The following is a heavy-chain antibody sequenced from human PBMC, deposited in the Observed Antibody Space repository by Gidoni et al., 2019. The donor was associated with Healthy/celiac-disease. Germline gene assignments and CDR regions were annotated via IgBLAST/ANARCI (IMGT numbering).Heavy chain of an antibody. J-gene: IGHJ4*02. CDR1: GFPVSSNY. V-gene: IGHV3-53*01. D-gene: IGHD5-12*01. Sequence: EVQLVESGGGLIQPGGSLRLSCAASGFPVSSNYLSWVRQAPGKGLEWVSGIYSGGSTYYADSVKGRFTISRENSKNTLYLQMNSLRAEDTAVYYCARGKGSGGYDWTGTGYYFDYWGQGTLVTVSS. CDR2: IYSGGST. CDR3: ARGKGSGGYDWTGTGYYFDY.